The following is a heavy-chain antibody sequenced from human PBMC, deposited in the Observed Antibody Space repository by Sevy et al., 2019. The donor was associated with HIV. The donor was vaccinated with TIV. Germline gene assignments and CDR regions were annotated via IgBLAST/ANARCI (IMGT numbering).Heavy chain of an antibody. D-gene: IGHD4-4*01. J-gene: IGHJ4*02. Sequence: GGSLRLSCAASGFIFSDYWMTWVRQAPGKGLEWVATIRLDGSARHYASSVKGRFTISRDNAKNSLFLQMNSLRVEDTAVYYCARAFRREAYTPDYWGQGSLVTVSS. CDR2: IRLDGSAR. CDR3: ARAFRREAYTPDY. CDR1: GFIFSDYW. V-gene: IGHV3-7*03.